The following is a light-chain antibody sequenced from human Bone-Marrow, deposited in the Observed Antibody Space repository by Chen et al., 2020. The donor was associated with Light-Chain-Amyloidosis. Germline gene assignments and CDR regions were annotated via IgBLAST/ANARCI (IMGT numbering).Light chain of an antibody. J-gene: IGLJ3*02. CDR3: GSYTSSSTSWV. Sequence: QSALTQLASASVSPGQSIATPCTGTSLDVGTYNYVPWHQQHPVKAPKLMLYEVSNRPSGVSYRFSGAKCGNTDSLTLPGLQAEDEADYYCGSYTSSSTSWVFGGGPKLTLL. V-gene: IGLV2-14*01. CDR1: SLDVGTYNY. CDR2: EVS.